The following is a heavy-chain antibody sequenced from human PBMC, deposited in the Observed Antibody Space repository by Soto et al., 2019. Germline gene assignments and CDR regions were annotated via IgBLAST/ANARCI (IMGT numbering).Heavy chain of an antibody. CDR3: ASDPGGSGPPQSWFDP. D-gene: IGHD3-10*01. Sequence: QVQLQQWGAGLLKPSETLSLTCAVYGGSFSGYYWSWIRQPPGKGLEWIGEINHSGSTNYNPSLKSRVTISVDTSKNQFSLKLSSVTAADTAVYYCASDPGGSGPPQSWFDPWGQGTLVTVSS. J-gene: IGHJ5*02. V-gene: IGHV4-34*01. CDR1: GGSFSGYY. CDR2: INHSGST.